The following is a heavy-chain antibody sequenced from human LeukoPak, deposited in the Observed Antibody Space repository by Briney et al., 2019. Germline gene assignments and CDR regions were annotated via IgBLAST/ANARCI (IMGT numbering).Heavy chain of an antibody. D-gene: IGHD1-1*01. Sequence: SETLSLTCTVSGGSLTLYYWTWIRQPAGKGLEWIGRIYTSGSTNYNPSLKSRVNMSVDTSKNQFSLKLSSVTAADTAVYYCARLQLGYYFDYWGQGTLVTVSS. CDR3: ARLQLGYYFDY. J-gene: IGHJ4*02. CDR2: IYTSGST. CDR1: GGSLTLYY. V-gene: IGHV4-4*07.